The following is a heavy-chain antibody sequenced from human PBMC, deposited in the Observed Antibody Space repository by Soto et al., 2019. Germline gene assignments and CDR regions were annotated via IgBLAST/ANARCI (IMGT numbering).Heavy chain of an antibody. D-gene: IGHD1-26*01. J-gene: IGHJ5*02. CDR3: ARAGGSYYWFDP. CDR2: IYHSGST. Sequence: TLSLTCAVSGGSISSGGYSWSWIRQPPGKGLEWIGYIYHSGSTYYNPSLKSRVTISVDRSKNQFSLKLSSVTAADTAVYYCARAGGSYYWFDPWGQGTLVTVSS. V-gene: IGHV4-30-2*01. CDR1: GGSISSGGYS.